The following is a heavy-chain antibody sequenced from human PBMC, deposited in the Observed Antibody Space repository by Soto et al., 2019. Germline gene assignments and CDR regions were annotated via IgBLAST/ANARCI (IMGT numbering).Heavy chain of an antibody. CDR3: TTARQQLGAPGDYYYYYGMDV. CDR2: IKSKTDGGTT. Sequence: GGSLRLSCAASGFTFSNAWMNWVRQAPGKGLEWVGRIKSKTDGGTTDYAAPVKGRFTISRDDSKNTLYLQMNSLKTEDTAVYYCTTARQQLGAPGDYYYYYGMDVWGQGTTVTVSS. V-gene: IGHV3-15*07. J-gene: IGHJ6*02. CDR1: GFTFSNAW. D-gene: IGHD6-13*01.